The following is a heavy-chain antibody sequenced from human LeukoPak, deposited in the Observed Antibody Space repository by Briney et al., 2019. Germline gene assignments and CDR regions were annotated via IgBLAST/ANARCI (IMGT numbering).Heavy chain of an antibody. CDR2: IIPIFGTA. D-gene: IGHD2-15*01. CDR1: GGTFSSYA. V-gene: IGHV1-69*05. J-gene: IGHJ4*02. Sequence: SVKVSCKASGGTFSSYAISWVRQAPGQGLEWMGRIIPIFGTANYAQKFQGRVTITTDESTSTAYMELCSLRSEDTAVYYCASDLGYCSGGSCYIWGQGTLVTVSS. CDR3: ASDLGYCSGGSCYI.